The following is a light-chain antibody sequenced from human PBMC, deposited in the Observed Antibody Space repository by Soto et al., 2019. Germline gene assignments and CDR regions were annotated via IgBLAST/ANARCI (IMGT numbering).Light chain of an antibody. CDR1: QDISSS. CDR3: QQTNTIPIT. Sequence: DIQMTQSPSAVSASVGDRVTITCRASQDISSSLAWYQVRPGKPPNLLIYAAASLESGVPSRFSSSGSGTHFNHTINHLQPEDFATYYCQQTNTIPITFAQGTRVEI. V-gene: IGKV1-12*01. CDR2: AAA. J-gene: IGKJ5*01.